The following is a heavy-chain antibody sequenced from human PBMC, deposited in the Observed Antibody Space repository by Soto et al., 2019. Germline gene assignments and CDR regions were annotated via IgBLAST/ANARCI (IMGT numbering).Heavy chain of an antibody. CDR3: AQGWGKYFGVNAF. CDR2: IIPILGIA. V-gene: IGHV1-69*02. Sequence: SVKGSCKASGGTFSIYTISWVRQAPGQGLEWMGRIIPILGIANYAQKFQGRVTITADKSTSTAYMELSSLTSDDTAVYYCAQGWGKYFGVNAFWGRGTLVTVSS. CDR1: GGTFSIYT. J-gene: IGHJ4*02. D-gene: IGHD2-8*01.